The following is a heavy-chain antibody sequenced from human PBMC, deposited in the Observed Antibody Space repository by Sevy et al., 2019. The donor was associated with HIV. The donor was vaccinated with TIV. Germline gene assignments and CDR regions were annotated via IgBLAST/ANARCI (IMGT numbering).Heavy chain of an antibody. V-gene: IGHV4-34*01. J-gene: IGHJ6*02. D-gene: IGHD3-10*01. CDR3: ARGGSVWPMVRGVKTSTYYYYGMDV. CDR2: INHSGST. CDR1: GGSFSGYY. Sequence: SETLSLTCAVYGGSFSGYYWSWIRQPPGKGLEWIGEINHSGSTNYNPSLKSRVTISVDTSKNQFSLKLSSVTAADTAVYYCARGGSVWPMVRGVKTSTYYYYGMDVWGQGTTVTVSS.